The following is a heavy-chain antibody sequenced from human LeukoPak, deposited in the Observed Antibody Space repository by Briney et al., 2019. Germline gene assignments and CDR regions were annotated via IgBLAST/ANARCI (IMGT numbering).Heavy chain of an antibody. V-gene: IGHV3-21*01. D-gene: IGHD3-22*01. CDR1: GFTFSSYS. Sequence: MAGGSLRPSCAASGFTFSSYSMNWVRQAPGKGLEWVSSISSSSSYIYYADSVKGRFTISRDNAKNSLYLQMNSLRAEDTAVYYCARDQVRGRITMIVGLGYWGQGTLVTVSS. CDR2: ISSSSSYI. J-gene: IGHJ4*02. CDR3: ARDQVRGRITMIVGLGY.